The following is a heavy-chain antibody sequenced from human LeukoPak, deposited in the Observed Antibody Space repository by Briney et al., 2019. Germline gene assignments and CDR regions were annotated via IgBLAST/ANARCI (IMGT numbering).Heavy chain of an antibody. CDR1: GGSVTGFS. CDR2: INHSGGT. CDR3: VRGRNVKWVPGVGGNPRASRYYYYMDA. V-gene: IGHV4-34*01. Sequence: SETLSLTCAVYGGSVTGFSWSWIRQSPVKGLESIGEINHSGGTNYAPSLQSRVTLSLDTSKNQFSLTLTSVTAADTAVYYCVRGRNVKWVPGVGGNPRASRYYYYMDAWGKGTTVTVSS. D-gene: IGHD4-23*01. J-gene: IGHJ6*03.